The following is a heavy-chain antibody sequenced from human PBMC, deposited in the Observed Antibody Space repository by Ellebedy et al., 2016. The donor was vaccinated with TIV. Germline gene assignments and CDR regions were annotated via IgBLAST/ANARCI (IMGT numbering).Heavy chain of an antibody. V-gene: IGHV4-39*01. D-gene: IGHD4-23*01. CDR2: IYYSGST. CDR3: ARSGNEGYMDV. Sequence: SETLSLXXTVSGGSISSSSYYWGWIRQPPGKGLEWIGSIYYSGSTYYNPSLKSRVTISVDTSKNQFSLKLSSVTAADTAVYYCARSGNEGYMDVWGKGTTVTVSS. CDR1: GGSISSSSYY. J-gene: IGHJ6*03.